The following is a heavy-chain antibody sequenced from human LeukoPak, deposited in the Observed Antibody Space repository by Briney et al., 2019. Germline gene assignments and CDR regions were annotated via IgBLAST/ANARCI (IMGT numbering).Heavy chain of an antibody. V-gene: IGHV3-64*01. CDR1: GFKFSNYA. CDR2: ISSNGGST. D-gene: IGHD3-9*01. J-gene: IGHJ5*02. CDR3: ARETGSWFDR. Sequence: PGGSLRLSCVASGFKFSNYAMHWVRQAPGKGLEYVSAISSNGGSTYYGNSVKGRFTVSRDNSKNTLYLQMGSLRAEDMAVYYCARETGSWFDRWGQGTLVTVSS.